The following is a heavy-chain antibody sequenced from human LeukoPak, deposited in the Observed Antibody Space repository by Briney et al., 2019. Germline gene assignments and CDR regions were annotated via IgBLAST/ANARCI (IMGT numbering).Heavy chain of an antibody. D-gene: IGHD2/OR15-2a*01. CDR1: GFTFSSYS. J-gene: IGHJ6*03. CDR3: ARDIDYLGYMDV. CDR2: ISSSSSYI. Sequence: GGSLRLSCAASGFTFSSYSMNWVRQAPGKGLEWVSSISSSSSYIYYADSVKGRFTISRGNAKNSLYLQMNSLRAEDTAVYYCARDIDYLGYMDVWGKGTTVTVSS. V-gene: IGHV3-21*01.